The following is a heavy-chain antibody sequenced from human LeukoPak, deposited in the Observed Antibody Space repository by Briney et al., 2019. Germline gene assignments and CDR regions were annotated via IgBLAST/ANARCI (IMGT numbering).Heavy chain of an antibody. CDR2: ISGDGGST. J-gene: IGHJ4*02. V-gene: IGHV3-43*02. CDR1: GFIFDDYA. Sequence: PGGSLRLSCAATGFIFDDYAIHWVRQAPGKGLEWVSLISGDGGSTYYADSVKGRFTISRDNSKNSLYLQMNSLRTEDTALYYCAKDSLRDSSAYYPDYWGQGTLVTVSS. D-gene: IGHD3-22*01. CDR3: AKDSLRDSSAYYPDY.